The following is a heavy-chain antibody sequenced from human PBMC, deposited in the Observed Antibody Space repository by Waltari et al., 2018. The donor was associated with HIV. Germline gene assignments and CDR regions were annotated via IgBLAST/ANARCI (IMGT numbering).Heavy chain of an antibody. CDR1: GGSIHRNDFY. V-gene: IGHV4-39*01. CDR2: MYNSGTT. CDR3: ARRGDGFNQHARLDH. J-gene: IGHJ4*02. Sequence: QLHLQESGPGLVKPSETLALTCTVPGGSIHRNDFYWAWIRQPPGKGLEWIGLMYNSGTTDYNPSLKSRVSMSRDTSKNRFSLRLHSVTAADTAIYYCARRGDGFNQHARLDHWGPGTLVTVSS. D-gene: IGHD2-2*01.